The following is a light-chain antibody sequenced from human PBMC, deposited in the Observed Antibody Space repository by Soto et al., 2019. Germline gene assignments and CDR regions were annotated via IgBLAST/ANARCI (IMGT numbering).Light chain of an antibody. Sequence: EIVLTQSPGTLSLSPGERATLSCRASQSVSSNYLAWYQQKPGQAPRLLIYGASSRATGVPDRFSGSGSGTDFTLTISGLEPEDFAVYHCQQYGNSPPSYTFGPGAKLEIK. V-gene: IGKV3-20*01. CDR2: GAS. CDR3: QQYGNSPPSYT. J-gene: IGKJ2*01. CDR1: QSVSSNY.